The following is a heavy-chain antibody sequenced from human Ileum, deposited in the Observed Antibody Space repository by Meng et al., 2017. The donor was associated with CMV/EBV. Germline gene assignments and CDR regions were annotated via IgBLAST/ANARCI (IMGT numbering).Heavy chain of an antibody. J-gene: IGHJ4*02. V-gene: IGHV3-23*01. CDR2: IRVDGET. D-gene: IGHD4-11*01. CDR1: GFTFSSYS. CDR3: AKATDFDS. Sequence: GESLKISCAASGFTFSSYSMNWVRQAPGKGLEWVSGIRVDGETFYAGSVKGRFTISRDDSKNTLYLQMNSLRGEDTALYYCAKATDFDSWGQGTLVTVSS.